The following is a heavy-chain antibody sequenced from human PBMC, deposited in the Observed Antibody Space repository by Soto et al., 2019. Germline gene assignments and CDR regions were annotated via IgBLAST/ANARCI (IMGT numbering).Heavy chain of an antibody. V-gene: IGHV4-39*01. CDR1: GGSISSSSYY. CDR2: IYYSGST. J-gene: IGHJ5*02. CDR3: AIPGGGIAAAGLPYNWFDP. D-gene: IGHD6-13*01. Sequence: QLQLQESGPGLVKPSETLSLTCTVSGGSISSSSYYWGWIRQPPGKGLEWIGSIYYSGSTYYNPSLKSRVTISVDTSKNQFPLKLSSVTAADTAVYYCAIPGGGIAAAGLPYNWFDPWGQGTLVTVSS.